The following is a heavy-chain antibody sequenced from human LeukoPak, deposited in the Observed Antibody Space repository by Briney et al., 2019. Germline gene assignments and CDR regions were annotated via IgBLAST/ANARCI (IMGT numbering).Heavy chain of an antibody. CDR1: GFTVSSNY. J-gene: IGHJ5*02. D-gene: IGHD3-10*01. CDR3: AKGGYYYGPGSSRDWFDP. V-gene: IGHV3-53*05. CDR2: IYSGGST. Sequence: GGSLRLSCAASGFTVSSNYMSWVRQAPGKGLEWVSVIYSGGSTYYADSVKGRFTISRDNSKNTLYLQMNSLRAEDTAVYYCAKGGYYYGPGSSRDWFDPWGQGTLVTVSS.